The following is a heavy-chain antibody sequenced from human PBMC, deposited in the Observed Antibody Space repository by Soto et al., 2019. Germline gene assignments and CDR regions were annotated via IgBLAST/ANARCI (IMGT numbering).Heavy chain of an antibody. V-gene: IGHV3-23*01. CDR1: GFTFSSYA. Sequence: EVQLLESGGGLVQPGGSLRLSCAASGFTFSSYAMNWVRQAPGKGLEWVSIISGSGDSTYYADSVKGRFTISRDNTKNTLYLQMNSLRAEDTAVYYCANKFFSGSGSYRGWFDPWGHGTLVTVSS. D-gene: IGHD3-10*01. J-gene: IGHJ5*02. CDR3: ANKFFSGSGSYRGWFDP. CDR2: ISGSGDST.